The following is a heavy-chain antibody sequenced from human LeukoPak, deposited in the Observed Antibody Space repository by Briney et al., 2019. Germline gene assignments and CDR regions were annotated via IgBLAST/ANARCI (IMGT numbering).Heavy chain of an antibody. Sequence: SETLSLTCAVYGGSFSGYYWSWIRQPPGKGLEWIGEINHSGSTNYNPSLKSRVTISIDTSKNQFSLKLTSVTAADTAVYYCARVGSGSFDYWGQGTLVTVSS. J-gene: IGHJ4*02. CDR3: ARVGSGSFDY. CDR2: INHSGST. V-gene: IGHV4-34*01. D-gene: IGHD3-10*01. CDR1: GGSFSGYY.